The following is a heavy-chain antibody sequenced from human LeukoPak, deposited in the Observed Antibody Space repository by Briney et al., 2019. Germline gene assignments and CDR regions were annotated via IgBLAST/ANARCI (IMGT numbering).Heavy chain of an antibody. D-gene: IGHD3-3*01. Sequence: ASVKISCKASGYTFTSYYMHWVRQAPGQGLEWMGIINPSGGSTSYAQKFQGRVTMTRDTSTSTVYMELSSLRSEDTAVFYCARDQYDTWSRRGNFDSWGQGTLVIVSS. CDR3: ARDQYDTWSRRGNFDS. CDR1: GYTFTSYY. CDR2: INPSGGST. J-gene: IGHJ4*02. V-gene: IGHV1-46*01.